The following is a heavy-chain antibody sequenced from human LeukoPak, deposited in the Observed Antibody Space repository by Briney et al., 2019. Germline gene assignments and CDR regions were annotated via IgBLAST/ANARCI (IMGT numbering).Heavy chain of an antibody. J-gene: IGHJ4*02. D-gene: IGHD4-23*01. V-gene: IGHV1-2*02. CDR3: ARGYGGNYYFDY. Sequence: GASVTVSCQSSGYTFPDYYMHWVRQAPGQGLEWMGWINPNSGGTNYAQKFQGRVTMTRDTSISTAYMELSRLRSDDTAVYYCARGYGGNYYFDYWGQGTLVSVSS. CDR2: INPNSGGT. CDR1: GYTFPDYY.